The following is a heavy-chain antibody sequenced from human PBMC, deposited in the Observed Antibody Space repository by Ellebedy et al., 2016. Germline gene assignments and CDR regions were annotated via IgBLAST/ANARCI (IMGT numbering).Heavy chain of an antibody. Sequence: GGSLRLSCAASGFTFSSYAIHWVRQAPGKGLEWVAVISSDGSNKYYADSVKGRFTISRDNSKNTLYLQMNSLRAEDTAVYYCARRGNGIYYFDYWGQGTLVTVSS. CDR3: ARRGNGIYYFDY. J-gene: IGHJ4*02. D-gene: IGHD2/OR15-2a*01. CDR1: GFTFSSYA. V-gene: IGHV3-30*04. CDR2: ISSDGSNK.